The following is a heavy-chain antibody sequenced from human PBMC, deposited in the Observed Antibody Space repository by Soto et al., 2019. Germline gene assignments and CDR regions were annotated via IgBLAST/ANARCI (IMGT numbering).Heavy chain of an antibody. D-gene: IGHD6-6*01. Sequence: GGSLRLSCAPSGFTFSTYAMSWVPQAPGNGLEWVSAISGSGGSPYYSDSVKGRFTVSRDNCKNTLYRQMNSLRAEDTAVYYRAKAPYRISVMADYYYGMDVRGQGTTVTLSS. CDR2: ISGSGGSP. CDR3: AKAPYRISVMADYYYGMDV. CDR1: GFTFSTYA. V-gene: IGHV3-23*01. J-gene: IGHJ6*02.